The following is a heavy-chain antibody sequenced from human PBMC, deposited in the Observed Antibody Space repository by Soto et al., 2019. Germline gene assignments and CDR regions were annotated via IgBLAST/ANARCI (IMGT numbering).Heavy chain of an antibody. J-gene: IGHJ4*02. V-gene: IGHV1-69*13. CDR1: GGTFNSYT. CDR3: AKVMRTAIEGRESDY. Sequence: ASVKVSCKASGGTFNSYTITWVRQAPGQGLEWMGGITPIFGRTNYAQKFQDRVTITADESTNTAYMELRDLTSDDTAVYYCAKVMRTAIEGRESDYWGQGTLVTVSS. CDR2: ITPIFGRT. D-gene: IGHD2-21*02.